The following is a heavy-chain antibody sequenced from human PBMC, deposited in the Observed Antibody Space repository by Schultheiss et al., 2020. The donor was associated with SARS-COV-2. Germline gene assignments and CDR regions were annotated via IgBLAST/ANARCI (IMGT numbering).Heavy chain of an antibody. CDR2: IWYDGSNK. Sequence: GGSLRLSCAASGFTFSSYGMHWVRQAPGKGLEWVAVIWYDGSNKYYADSVKGRFTISRDNSKNTLYVEMNSLRVEDTAVYFCATQRYCPGGVCLWGNDYWGQGTLVTVSS. CDR3: ATQRYCPGGVCLWGNDY. D-gene: IGHD2-8*02. J-gene: IGHJ4*02. CDR1: GFTFSSYG. V-gene: IGHV3-33*01.